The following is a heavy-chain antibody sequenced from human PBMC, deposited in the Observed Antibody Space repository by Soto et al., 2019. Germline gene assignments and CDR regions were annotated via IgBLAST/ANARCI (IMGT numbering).Heavy chain of an antibody. Sequence: GGSLRLSCAASGFTFDDYAMHWVRQAPGKGLEWVSGISWNSGSIGYADSVKGRFTISRDNAKNSLYLQMNSLRAEDTALYYCAKDRGSSGRGVDYWGQGTLVTVSS. V-gene: IGHV3-9*01. D-gene: IGHD6-6*01. J-gene: IGHJ4*02. CDR2: ISWNSGSI. CDR3: AKDRGSSGRGVDY. CDR1: GFTFDDYA.